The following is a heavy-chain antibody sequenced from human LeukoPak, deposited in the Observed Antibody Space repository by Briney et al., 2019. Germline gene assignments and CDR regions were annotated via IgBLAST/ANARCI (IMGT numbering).Heavy chain of an antibody. CDR3: ARGYCSSTSCYNYYGMDV. V-gene: IGHV4-34*01. D-gene: IGHD2-2*02. Sequence: PSETLSLTCAVYGGSFSGYYWSWIRQPPGKGLEWIGEINHSGSTNYNPSLKSRVTISVDTSKNQFSLKLSSVTAADMAVYYCARGYCSSTSCYNYYGMDVWGQGTTVTVSS. CDR2: INHSGST. CDR1: GGSFSGYY. J-gene: IGHJ6*02.